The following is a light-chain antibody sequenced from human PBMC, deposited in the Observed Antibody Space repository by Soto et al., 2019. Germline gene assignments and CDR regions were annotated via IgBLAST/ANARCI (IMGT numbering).Light chain of an antibody. CDR1: SSDVGGYNY. Sequence: QSALTQPRSVSGSPGQSVTISCTGTSSDVGGYNYVSWYQQHPGKAPKLMIYDVSKRPSGVPDRFSGYKSGNTASLTISGLQAEDEADYSCCSYAGSYTFVFGTGTTLTVL. CDR2: DVS. J-gene: IGLJ1*01. V-gene: IGLV2-11*01. CDR3: CSYAGSYTFV.